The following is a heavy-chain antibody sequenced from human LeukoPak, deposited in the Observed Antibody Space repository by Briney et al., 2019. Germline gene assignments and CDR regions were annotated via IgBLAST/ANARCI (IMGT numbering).Heavy chain of an antibody. CDR2: ISYDGSNK. V-gene: IGHV3-30*18. D-gene: IGHD5-12*01. Sequence: GGSLRLSCAASGFTFSSYGMHWVRQAPGKGLEWAAVISYDGSNKYYADSVKGRFTISRDNSKNTLYLQMNSLRAEDTAVYYCAKERRGYDWRVFDYWGQGTLVTVSS. CDR1: GFTFSSYG. J-gene: IGHJ4*02. CDR3: AKERRGYDWRVFDY.